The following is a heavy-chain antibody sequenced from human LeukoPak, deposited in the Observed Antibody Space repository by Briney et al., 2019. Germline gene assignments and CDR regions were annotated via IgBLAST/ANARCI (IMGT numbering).Heavy chain of an antibody. CDR2: ISYSGTT. D-gene: IGHD6-19*01. Sequence: SETLSLTCTVSGGSISSSSYYWAWIRQPPGKGLEWIGVISYSGTTYYNPSLRSRVTISVDTSKNQFSLRLTSVTAADTALYYCARLVDGSGWYDYWGQGTLVTVSS. J-gene: IGHJ4*02. V-gene: IGHV4-39*01. CDR3: ARLVDGSGWYDY. CDR1: GGSISSSSYY.